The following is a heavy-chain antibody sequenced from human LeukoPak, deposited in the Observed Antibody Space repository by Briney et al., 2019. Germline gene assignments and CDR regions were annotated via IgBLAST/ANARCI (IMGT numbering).Heavy chain of an antibody. CDR3: AKVGYDFWSGYYKYFQH. Sequence: GGSLRLSCAASGFTFSSYGMHLVRQAPGKGLEWVAVVSYDGSNKYYADSVKGRFTISRDNSKNTLYLQMNSLRAEDTAVYYCAKVGYDFWSGYYKYFQHWGQGTLVTVSS. D-gene: IGHD3-3*01. V-gene: IGHV3-30*18. CDR1: GFTFSSYG. CDR2: VSYDGSNK. J-gene: IGHJ1*01.